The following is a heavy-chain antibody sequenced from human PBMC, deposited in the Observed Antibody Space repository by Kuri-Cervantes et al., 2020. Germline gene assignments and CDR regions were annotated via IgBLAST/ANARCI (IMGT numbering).Heavy chain of an antibody. CDR2: IWYDGSNK. V-gene: IGHV3-33*06. CDR1: GFTFSSYG. CDR3: AKVQVDYYDILTGYPMGWFDP. J-gene: IGHJ5*02. Sequence: GESLKISCAASGFTFSSYGMHWVRQAPGKGLEWVAVIWYDGSNKYYADSVKGRFTISRDNSKNTLYLQMNSLRAEDTAVYYCAKVQVDYYDILTGYPMGWFDPWGQGTLVTVSS. D-gene: IGHD3-9*01.